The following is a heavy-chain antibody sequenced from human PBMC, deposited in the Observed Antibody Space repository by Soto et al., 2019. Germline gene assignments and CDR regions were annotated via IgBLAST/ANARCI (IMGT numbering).Heavy chain of an antibody. Sequence: QVQLVESGGGVVQPGTSLRLSCVGSGFTFRSFVIHWVRQAPGRGLEWVALTSYDGTNKYFGDSVKSRFTISRDNSRNTVDLQMDSLRLVDTALYYCARWGTTGGLDVWGQGTLVSVSS. CDR1: GFTFRSFV. D-gene: IGHD3-16*01. V-gene: IGHV3-30*19. CDR3: ARWGTTGGLDV. J-gene: IGHJ4*02. CDR2: TSYDGTNK.